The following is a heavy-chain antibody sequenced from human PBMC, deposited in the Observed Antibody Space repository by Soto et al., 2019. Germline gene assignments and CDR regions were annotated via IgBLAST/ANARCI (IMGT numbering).Heavy chain of an antibody. CDR3: ENPSAGSSYSFDY. J-gene: IGHJ4*02. D-gene: IGHD2-15*01. CDR1: GFTIDDYA. CDR2: ISWNSGSI. V-gene: IGHV3-9*01. Sequence: EVQLVESGGGLVQPGRSLRLSCVASGFTIDDYAVYWVRQAPGKGLEWVSGISWNSGSIGYADSVKGRFTISRDNAMNSLYLQMSSLRPEDTALYYRENPSAGSSYSFDYWGQGTLVTVSS.